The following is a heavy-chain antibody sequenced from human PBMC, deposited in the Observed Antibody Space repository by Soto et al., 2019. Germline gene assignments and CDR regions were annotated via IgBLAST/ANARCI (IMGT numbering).Heavy chain of an antibody. V-gene: IGHV4-38-2*01. CDR3: ARGRDGGWYWFDP. CDR2: FYHSGST. D-gene: IGHD6-19*01. J-gene: IGHJ5*02. CDR1: GYSISSGYY. Sequence: SETLCLTCAVSGYSISSGYYWGWIRQPPGKGLEWIGTFYHSGSTYYNPSLKSRVTFSVDTSKNQFSLKLSSVTAADTAVYYCARGRDGGWYWFDPWGQGNLVTVSS.